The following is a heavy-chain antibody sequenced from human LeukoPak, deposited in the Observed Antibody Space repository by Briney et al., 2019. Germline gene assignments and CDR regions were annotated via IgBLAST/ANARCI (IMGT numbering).Heavy chain of an antibody. CDR1: GGSISSYY. CDR2: IYYSGST. Sequence: SETLSLTCTVSGGSISSYYWSWIRQPPGKGLEWIGYIYYSGSTNYNPSLKSRVTISVDTSKNQFSLKLSSVTAADTAVYYCARGGYSSSFGPYYFDYWGQGTLVTVSS. D-gene: IGHD6-6*01. V-gene: IGHV4-59*01. J-gene: IGHJ4*02. CDR3: ARGGYSSSFGPYYFDY.